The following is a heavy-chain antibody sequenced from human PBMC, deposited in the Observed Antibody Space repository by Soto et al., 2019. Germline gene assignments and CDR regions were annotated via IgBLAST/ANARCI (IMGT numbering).Heavy chain of an antibody. CDR1: GFTFSGSA. D-gene: IGHD6-25*01. CDR3: TRPAYGMDV. Sequence: EVQLVESGGGLVQPGGSLKLSCAASGFTFSGSAMHWVCQASGKGLEWVGRIRSKANSYATAYAASVKGRFTISRDDSKNTAYLQMNSLKTEDTAVYYCTRPAYGMDVWGQGTTVTVSS. J-gene: IGHJ6*02. V-gene: IGHV3-73*01. CDR2: IRSKANSYAT.